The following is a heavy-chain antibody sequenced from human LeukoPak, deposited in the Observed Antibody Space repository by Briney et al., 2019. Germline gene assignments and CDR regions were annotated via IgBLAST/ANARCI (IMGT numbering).Heavy chain of an antibody. J-gene: IGHJ6*04. CDR2: ISSSGSTI. Sequence: PGGSLRLSCAASGFTFSDYYMSWIRQAPGKGLEWVSYISSSGSTICYADSVKGRFTISRDNAKNSLYLQMNSLRAEDTAVYYCARDFADFWSQEHYYGMDVWGKGPTVTVSS. CDR3: ARDFADFWSQEHYYGMDV. V-gene: IGHV3-11*01. D-gene: IGHD3-3*01. CDR1: GFTFSDYY.